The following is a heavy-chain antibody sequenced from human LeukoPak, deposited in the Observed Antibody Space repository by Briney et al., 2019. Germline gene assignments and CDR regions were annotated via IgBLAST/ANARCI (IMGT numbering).Heavy chain of an antibody. Sequence: PGGSLRLSCAASGFTFSSYWMSWVRQAPGKGLEWVANIKQDGSEKYYVDSVKGRFTISRDNAKNSLYLQMNSLRAEDTAVYYCARNAYYYDGSGYYYVSYCFDYWGQGTLVTVSS. J-gene: IGHJ4*02. CDR2: IKQDGSEK. CDR1: GFTFSSYW. CDR3: ARNAYYYDGSGYYYVSYCFDY. V-gene: IGHV3-7*03. D-gene: IGHD3-22*01.